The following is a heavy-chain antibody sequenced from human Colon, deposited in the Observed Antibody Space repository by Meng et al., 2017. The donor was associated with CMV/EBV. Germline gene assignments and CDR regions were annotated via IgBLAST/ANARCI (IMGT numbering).Heavy chain of an antibody. CDR2: ISHEGSED. D-gene: IGHD3/OR15-3a*01. Sequence: LSWAVSGFTLSNYGIHWVSQAPGKGLEWLALISHEGSEDYYADSVKGRFTMSRENSKNTVHLQMNSLRPDDTAVYYCARWTGWFDPWGQGTLVTVSS. CDR1: GFTLSNYG. CDR3: ARWTGWFDP. J-gene: IGHJ5*02. V-gene: IGHV3-30*03.